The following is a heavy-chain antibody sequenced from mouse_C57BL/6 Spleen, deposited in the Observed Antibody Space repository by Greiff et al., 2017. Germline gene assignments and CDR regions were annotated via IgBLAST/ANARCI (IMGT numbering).Heavy chain of an antibody. Sequence: EVKLVESGAELVKPGASVKLSCTASGFNIKDYYMHWVKQRTEQGLEWIGRIDPEDGETKYAPKFQGKATITADTSSNSAYLQLSSLTSEDTADYASCKCSSDRYYYAMDYWGQGTSVTVSS. CDR2: IDPEDGET. CDR1: GFNIKDYY. J-gene: IGHJ4*01. D-gene: IGHD1-1*01. CDR3: CKCSSDRYYYAMDY. V-gene: IGHV14-2*01.